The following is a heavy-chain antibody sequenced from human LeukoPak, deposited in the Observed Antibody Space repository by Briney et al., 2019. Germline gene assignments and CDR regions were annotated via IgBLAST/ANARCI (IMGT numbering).Heavy chain of an antibody. Sequence: AGGSLRLSCAVSGFAFNTYTMNWVRQAPGKGLEWVSSIRSTGSSVYYADSVKGRFTISRDNAKNSLYLQMNSLRAEDTAVYYCARVAGYCNSISNCYSDYWGQGTLVPVSS. V-gene: IGHV3-21*01. CDR2: IRSTGSSV. CDR1: GFAFNTYT. CDR3: ARVAGYCNSISNCYSDY. J-gene: IGHJ4*02. D-gene: IGHD2-2*01.